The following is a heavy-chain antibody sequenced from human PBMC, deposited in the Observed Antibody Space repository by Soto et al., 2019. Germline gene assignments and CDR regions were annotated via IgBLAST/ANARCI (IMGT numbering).Heavy chain of an antibody. CDR3: SRRAPEGFDP. CDR1: GGSLGTSSYY. CDR2: INHSGNT. V-gene: IGHV4-39*01. J-gene: IGHJ5*02. Sequence: XTLSLPCAVSGGSLGTSSYYCGWIRQAPGKGLEWIGSINHSGNTYLSPSLKDRVTMSVDTSKNSFSLKLRSATAADTGLYYCSRRAPEGFDPWGQGTLGTVSS.